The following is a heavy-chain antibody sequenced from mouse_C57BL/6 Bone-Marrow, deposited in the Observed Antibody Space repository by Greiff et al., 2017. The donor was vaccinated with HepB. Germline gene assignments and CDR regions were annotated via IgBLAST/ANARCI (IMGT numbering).Heavy chain of an antibody. CDR1: GYSITSGYY. Sequence: ESGPGLVKPSQSLSLTCSVTGYSITSGYYWNWIRQFPGNKLEWMGYISYDGSNNYNPSLKNLISITRDTSKNQFFLKLNSVTTEDTATYYCAREGTYYSNYYYAMDYWGQGTSVTVSS. CDR2: ISYDGSN. V-gene: IGHV3-6*01. D-gene: IGHD2-5*01. J-gene: IGHJ4*01. CDR3: AREGTYYSNYYYAMDY.